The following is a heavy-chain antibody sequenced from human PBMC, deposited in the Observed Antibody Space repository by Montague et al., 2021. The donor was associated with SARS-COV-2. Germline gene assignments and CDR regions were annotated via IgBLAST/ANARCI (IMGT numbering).Heavy chain of an antibody. CDR3: AREHVTIVFMVYYYGMDV. J-gene: IGHJ6*02. CDR2: IYPSGST. D-gene: IGHD4/OR15-4a*01. V-gene: IGHV4-4*07. Sequence: SETLSLTCTVSGGSISSYYWSWIRQPAGKGLEWIGRIYPSGSTKYNPSLKSRVTMSVDTSKNQFSLKLSSATAADTAVYYCAREHVTIVFMVYYYGMDVWGHGTPVTVSS. CDR1: GGSISSYY.